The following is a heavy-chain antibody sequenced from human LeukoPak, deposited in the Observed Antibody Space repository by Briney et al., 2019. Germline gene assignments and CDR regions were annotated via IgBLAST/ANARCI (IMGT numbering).Heavy chain of an antibody. CDR3: ARYDTLSGGYDAYWYFDL. CDR1: GYTFTGYY. J-gene: IGHJ2*01. D-gene: IGHD5-12*01. Sequence: ASVKVSCKASGYTFTGYYMHWVRQAPGQGLEWVGWINPNSGGTNYAQKFQGRVTMTRDTSISTAYMELSRLRSDDTAVYYCARYDTLSGGYDAYWYFDLWGRGTLVTVSS. CDR2: INPNSGGT. V-gene: IGHV1-2*02.